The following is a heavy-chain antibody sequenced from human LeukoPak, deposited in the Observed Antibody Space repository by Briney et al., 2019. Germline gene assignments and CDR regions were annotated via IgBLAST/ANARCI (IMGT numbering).Heavy chain of an antibody. V-gene: IGHV1-2*02. D-gene: IGHD3-22*01. CDR1: GYTFTGYY. CDR2: INPNSGGT. CDR3: ARDSSGNFPGGAFDI. J-gene: IGHJ3*02. Sequence: ASVKVSCKASGYTFTGYYMHWVRQAPGQGLEWMGWINPNSGGTNYAQKFQGRVTMTRDTSISTAYMELNRLRSDDTAVYYCARDSSGNFPGGAFDIWGQGTMVTVSS.